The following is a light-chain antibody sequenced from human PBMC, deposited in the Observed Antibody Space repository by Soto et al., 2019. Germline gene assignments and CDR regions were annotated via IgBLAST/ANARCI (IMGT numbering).Light chain of an antibody. J-gene: IGLJ2*01. CDR3: NSYTSSSTLV. CDR1: SSDVGGYNF. CDR2: NDY. V-gene: IGLV2-14*03. Sequence: QSALTQPASVSGSPGQSITISCTGTSSDVGGYNFVSWYQQHPGKAPKLMLYNDYDRPSGISHRFSGSRSGNTASLTISGLQAEDEAHYYCNSYTSSSTLVFGGGTKVTVL.